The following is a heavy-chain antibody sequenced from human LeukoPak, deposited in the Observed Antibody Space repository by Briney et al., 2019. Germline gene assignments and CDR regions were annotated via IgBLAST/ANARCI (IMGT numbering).Heavy chain of an antibody. J-gene: IGHJ4*02. Sequence: GGSLRLSCAASGFTFSSYAMSWVRQAPGKGLEWVSAVSGSGASTDYADSVKGRFTISRDNSKNTLYLQMNSLRAEDTAVYYCAKDSGYSSGWPVNYWGQGTLVTVSS. D-gene: IGHD6-19*01. CDR2: VSGSGAST. V-gene: IGHV3-23*01. CDR3: AKDSGYSSGWPVNY. CDR1: GFTFSSYA.